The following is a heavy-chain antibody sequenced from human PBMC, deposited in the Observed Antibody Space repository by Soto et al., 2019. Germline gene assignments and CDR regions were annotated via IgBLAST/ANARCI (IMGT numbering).Heavy chain of an antibody. Sequence: QVQMVESGGGVVELGRSLRLSCVGSGFTFSGHGIHWVRQPPGKGLEWVAFIWGDGSNKEYSDSAKGRFTISRDNSKNTVYLQMDSLRVEDTAVYKCARDGQQVVPWGLDAWGQGTMVTVSS. CDR1: GFTFSGHG. V-gene: IGHV3-33*01. D-gene: IGHD6-13*01. J-gene: IGHJ6*02. CDR3: ARDGQQVVPWGLDA. CDR2: IWGDGSNK.